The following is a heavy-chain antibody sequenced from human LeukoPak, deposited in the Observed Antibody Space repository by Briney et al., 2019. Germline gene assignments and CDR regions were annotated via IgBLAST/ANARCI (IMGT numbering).Heavy chain of an antibody. CDR3: ARGSRNYVDYSGYYSY. J-gene: IGHJ4*02. CDR1: GFTFSNYA. V-gene: IGHV3-64*01. Sequence: GGSLRLSCEASGFTFSNYAMHWVRQAPGKGLEYVSAISSNGDTTYYANSVKGRFTISRDKSKNTLYLQMGSLRTEDMAVYYCARGSRNYVDYSGYYSYWGQGTLLTVSS. D-gene: IGHD3-22*01. CDR2: ISSNGDTT.